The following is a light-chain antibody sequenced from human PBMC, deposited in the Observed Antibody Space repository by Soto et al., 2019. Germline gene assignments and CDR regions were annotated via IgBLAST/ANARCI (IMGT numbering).Light chain of an antibody. V-gene: IGLV1-40*01. CDR2: SNT. CDR1: TSSIGANSD. Sequence: QSALTQPPSVTGAPGQRGTISCPGGTSSIGANSDIHWYQHLPGKAPKLLIYSNTHRPSGVPDRFSGSKSGTSASLAITGLQAEDEGDYYCQYYDTSLSRLFVFGSGTKVTVL. J-gene: IGLJ1*01. CDR3: QYYDTSLSRLFV.